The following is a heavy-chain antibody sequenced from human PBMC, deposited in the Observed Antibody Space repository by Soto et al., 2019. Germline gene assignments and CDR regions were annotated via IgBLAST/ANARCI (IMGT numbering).Heavy chain of an antibody. Sequence: EVRLLESGGGLVQPGGSLRLSCEASGFTFGNYAMTWVRQGPGRGLEWVSALSGSSLNTYYADSVKGRFTISRDNSKNTMYLEMNSLRVDDTAVYYSTTQFFLSSRKPPEDVWGQGTPVAVSS. CDR2: LSGSSLNT. V-gene: IGHV3-23*01. CDR1: GFTFGNYA. J-gene: IGHJ6*02. CDR3: TTQFFLSSRKPPEDV.